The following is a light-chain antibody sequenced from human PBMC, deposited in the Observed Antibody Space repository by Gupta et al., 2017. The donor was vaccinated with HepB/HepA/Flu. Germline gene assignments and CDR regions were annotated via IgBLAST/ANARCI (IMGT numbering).Light chain of an antibody. CDR1: SSDVGGYNS. Sequence: QSALTQPPSASGPPGQSVTISCTGTSSDVGGYNSVSWYQQHPGEAPRLMIYEVTKRPSGVPYRFSGSKSGNTASLTVSGLQAEDEADYYCTSYAGNDRRVFGGGTKWTVL. J-gene: IGLJ2*01. CDR2: EVT. CDR3: TSYAGNDRRV. V-gene: IGLV2-8*01.